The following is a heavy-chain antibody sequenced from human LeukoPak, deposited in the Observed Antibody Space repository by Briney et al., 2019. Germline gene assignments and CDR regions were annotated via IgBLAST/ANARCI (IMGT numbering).Heavy chain of an antibody. CDR1: GFTFSTYA. CDR2: ISGSGGTT. D-gene: IGHD6-13*01. CDR3: AKDLSWKASRICIDF. Sequence: GASLRLSCAASGFTFSTYAMNWVRQAPGKGLGWVSTISGSGGTTFYAASAKGRFTVSRDNSKNTLYLQMTSLRVEDTAVYYCAKDLSWKASRICIDFWGQGTLVTVSS. V-gene: IGHV3-23*01. J-gene: IGHJ4*02.